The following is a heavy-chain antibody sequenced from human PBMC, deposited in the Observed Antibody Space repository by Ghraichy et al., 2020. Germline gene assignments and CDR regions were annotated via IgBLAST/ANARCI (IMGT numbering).Heavy chain of an antibody. Sequence: GESLNISCKVSGYTLTELSMHWVRQAPGKGLEWMGGFDPEDGATIYAQKFQGRVTMTEDTSTDTAYMELTSLRSEDTAVYYCVADPRLAGTWQYYYGMDVWGQGTTVTVSS. V-gene: IGHV1-24*01. CDR1: GYTLTELS. D-gene: IGHD3-10*01. CDR2: FDPEDGAT. CDR3: VADPRLAGTWQYYYGMDV. J-gene: IGHJ6*02.